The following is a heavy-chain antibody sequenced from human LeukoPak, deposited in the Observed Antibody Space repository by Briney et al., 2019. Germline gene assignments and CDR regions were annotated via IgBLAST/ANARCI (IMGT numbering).Heavy chain of an antibody. D-gene: IGHD2-2*01. CDR3: ARDAIVVVPAADYYYYMDV. V-gene: IGHV4-4*07. J-gene: IGHJ6*03. Sequence: SETLSLTCTVSGGSISSYYWSCIRQPAGKGLEWIGRIYTSGSTNYNPSLKSRVTMSVDTSKNQFSLKLSSVTAADTAVYYCARDAIVVVPAADYYYYMDVWGKGTTVTVSS. CDR1: GGSISSYY. CDR2: IYTSGST.